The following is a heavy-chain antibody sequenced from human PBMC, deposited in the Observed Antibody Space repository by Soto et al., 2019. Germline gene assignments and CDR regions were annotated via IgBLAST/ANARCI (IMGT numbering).Heavy chain of an antibody. J-gene: IGHJ4*02. CDR1: GFDFSTYW. CDR2: VSGGGGR. D-gene: IGHD3-3*01. Sequence: EVQLVESGGGLVQPGGSLRLSCAASGFDFSTYWMHWVRQAPGKGLVWVSRVSGGGGRTYAASFGGRFTITRHNAKNILSLQTSRLTEQDTPMYYSIRASGVAGTAEYLWAQGPL. CDR3: IRASGVAGTAEYL. V-gene: IGHV3-74*03.